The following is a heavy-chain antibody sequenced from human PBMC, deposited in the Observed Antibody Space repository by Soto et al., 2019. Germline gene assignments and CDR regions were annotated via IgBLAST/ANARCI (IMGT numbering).Heavy chain of an antibody. V-gene: IGHV1-69*06. Sequence: QVQLVQSGAEVKKPGSSVKVSCKASGGTFSSYAISWVRQAPGQGLEWMGGIIPIFGTANYAQKFQGRVTITADKSTSTAYMELSSLRSEDTAVYYCERDRGVVPAAPRDTGYYYGMDVWGQGTTVTVSS. CDR1: GGTFSSYA. D-gene: IGHD2-2*01. J-gene: IGHJ6*02. CDR2: IIPIFGTA. CDR3: ERDRGVVPAAPRDTGYYYGMDV.